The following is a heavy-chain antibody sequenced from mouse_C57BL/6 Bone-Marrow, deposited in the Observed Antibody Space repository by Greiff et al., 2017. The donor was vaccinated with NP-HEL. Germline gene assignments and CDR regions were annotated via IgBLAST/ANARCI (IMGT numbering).Heavy chain of an antibody. CDR3: ASSRYYGSSYGY. CDR1: GYTFTSYG. CDR2: IYPRSGNT. V-gene: IGHV1-81*01. J-gene: IGHJ2*01. Sequence: VQLQQSGAELARPGASVKLSCKASGYTFTSYGISWVKQRTGQGLEWIGEIYPRSGNTYYNEQFKGKATLTADKSSSTAYMELRSLTSEDSAVYFCASSRYYGSSYGYWGQGTTLTVSS. D-gene: IGHD1-1*01.